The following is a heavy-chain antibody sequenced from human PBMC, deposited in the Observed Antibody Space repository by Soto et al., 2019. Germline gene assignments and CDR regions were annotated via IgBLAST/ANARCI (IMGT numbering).Heavy chain of an antibody. CDR3: ARHPHDYGGSSWATGYFDS. D-gene: IGHD4-17*01. V-gene: IGHV4-4*07. J-gene: IGHJ4*02. CDR2: IYTSGST. Sequence: SETLSLTCTVSGGSISSYYWSWIRQPAGKGLEWIGRIYTSGSTNYNPSLKSRLTISLDKSRNQFSLQLSSVTAADTAVFFCARHPHDYGGSSWATGYFDSWGPGTLVTVSS. CDR1: GGSISSYY.